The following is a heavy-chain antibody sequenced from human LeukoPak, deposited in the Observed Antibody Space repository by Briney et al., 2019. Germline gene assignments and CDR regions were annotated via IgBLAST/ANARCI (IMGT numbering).Heavy chain of an antibody. CDR2: IYTSGST. D-gene: IGHD3-22*01. Sequence: SETLSLTCTVSDGSISSYYWSWIRQPAGKGLEWIGRIYTSGSTNYNPSLKSRVTMSVDTSKNQFSLKLSSVTAADTAVYYCARHYDSSGYWYYFDYWGQGTLVTVSS. V-gene: IGHV4-4*07. CDR1: DGSISSYY. CDR3: ARHYDSSGYWYYFDY. J-gene: IGHJ4*02.